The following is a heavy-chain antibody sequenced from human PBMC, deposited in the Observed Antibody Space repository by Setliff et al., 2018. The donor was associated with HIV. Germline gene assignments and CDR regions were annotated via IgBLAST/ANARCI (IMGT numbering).Heavy chain of an antibody. V-gene: IGHV1-18*01. D-gene: IGHD1-26*01. Sequence: ASVKVSCKASGYTFTTYGISWVRQAPGHGLEWMGWISPNFGHTKYAQNFQGRVTITKDTSASTVYMELSSLRSEDTALYYCTRVMGATTGFHDYWGQGTLVTVSS. CDR3: TRVMGATTGFHDY. CDR2: ISPNFGHT. CDR1: GYTFTTYG. J-gene: IGHJ4*02.